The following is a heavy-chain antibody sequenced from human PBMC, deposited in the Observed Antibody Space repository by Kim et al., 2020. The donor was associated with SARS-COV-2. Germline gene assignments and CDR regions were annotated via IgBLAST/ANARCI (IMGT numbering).Heavy chain of an antibody. Sequence: RFTISRDNSKNTLYLQMNSLRAEDTAVYYCARASSYSTYYYDSSGSAGDYWGQGTLVTVSS. D-gene: IGHD3-22*01. CDR3: ARASSYSTYYYDSSGSAGDY. V-gene: IGHV3-30*01. J-gene: IGHJ4*02.